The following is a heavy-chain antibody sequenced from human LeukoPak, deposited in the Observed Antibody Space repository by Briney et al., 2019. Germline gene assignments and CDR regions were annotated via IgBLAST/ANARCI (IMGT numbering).Heavy chain of an antibody. Sequence: GGSLRLSCAASGFTFSSYSMNWVRQAPGKGLDGISFIRYSSSTQYYEASVKGRLPISRNNARNSLYLQLTALKDAAPAGVSCAREGTGSYLEYWGQGTLVAVSS. CDR1: GFTFSSYS. V-gene: IGHV3-48*02. J-gene: IGHJ4*02. CDR2: IRYSSSTQ. CDR3: AREGTGSYLEY. D-gene: IGHD3-10*01.